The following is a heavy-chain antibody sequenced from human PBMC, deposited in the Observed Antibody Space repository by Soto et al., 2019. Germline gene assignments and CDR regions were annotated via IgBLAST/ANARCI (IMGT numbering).Heavy chain of an antibody. Sequence: PGGSLRLSCAASGFTFSSYAMSWFRQAPGKGLEWVSVIRSSGDRTYYADSVKGRFTISRDNSKNTLYLQMNSLRAEDTAVYYCAKDHDSGYDTDAFDIWGQGTMVTVSS. CDR2: IRSSGDRT. CDR3: AKDHDSGYDTDAFDI. CDR1: GFTFSSYA. D-gene: IGHD5-12*01. J-gene: IGHJ3*02. V-gene: IGHV3-23*01.